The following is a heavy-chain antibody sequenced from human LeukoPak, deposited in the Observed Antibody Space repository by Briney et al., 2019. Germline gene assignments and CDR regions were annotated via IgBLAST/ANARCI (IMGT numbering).Heavy chain of an antibody. CDR2: IYYSGST. V-gene: IGHV4-39*01. D-gene: IGHD6-13*01. Sequence: SETLSLTCTVSGGSISSSSYYWGWIRQPPGKGLEWIGSIYYSGSTYYNPSLKSRVTISVDTSKNQFSLKLSSVTAADTAVHYCAKQMAPGIAAAGTPIDYWGQGTLVTVSS. CDR3: AKQMAPGIAAAGTPIDY. J-gene: IGHJ4*02. CDR1: GGSISSSSYY.